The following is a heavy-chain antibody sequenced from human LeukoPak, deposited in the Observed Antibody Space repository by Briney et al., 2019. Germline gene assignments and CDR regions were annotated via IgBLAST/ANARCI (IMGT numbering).Heavy chain of an antibody. D-gene: IGHD6-13*01. J-gene: IGHJ4*02. CDR1: GYTFTSYG. Sequence: ASVKVSCKASGYTFTSYGISWVRQAPRQGLEWMGRISAYNGKTNHAQNFQGRVTMTTDTSTSTAYMELRSLRSDDTAVYYCARDGKQQLGFDYWGQGTLVTVSS. CDR2: ISAYNGKT. CDR3: ARDGKQQLGFDY. V-gene: IGHV1-18*01.